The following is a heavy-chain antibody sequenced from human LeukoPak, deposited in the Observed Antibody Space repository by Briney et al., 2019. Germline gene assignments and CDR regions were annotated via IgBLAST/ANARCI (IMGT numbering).Heavy chain of an antibody. CDR3: ARLSTYYYDSSGYWMVFDP. Sequence: GGSLRLSCAASGFTSSSYGMHWVRQAPGKGLEWVAFIRYDGSNKYYADSVKGRFTISRDNSKNTLYLQMNSLRAEDTAVYYCARLSTYYYDSSGYWMVFDPWGQGTLVTVSS. CDR1: GFTSSSYG. D-gene: IGHD3-22*01. CDR2: IRYDGSNK. V-gene: IGHV3-30*02. J-gene: IGHJ5*02.